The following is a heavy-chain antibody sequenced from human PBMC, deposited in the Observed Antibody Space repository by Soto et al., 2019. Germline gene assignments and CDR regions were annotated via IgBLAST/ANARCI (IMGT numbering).Heavy chain of an antibody. V-gene: IGHV1-8*01. CDR3: ARRGGSSCDYYYYYYMDV. D-gene: IGHD6-13*01. Sequence: QVQLVQSGAEVKKPGASVKVYCKASGYTFTSYDINWVRQATGQGLEWMGWMNPNSGNTGYAQKFQGRVTLTRNTSISAAYMELSSLRSEDTAVYYCARRGGSSCDYYYYYYMDVWGKGTTVTVSS. CDR2: MNPNSGNT. CDR1: GYTFTSYD. J-gene: IGHJ6*03.